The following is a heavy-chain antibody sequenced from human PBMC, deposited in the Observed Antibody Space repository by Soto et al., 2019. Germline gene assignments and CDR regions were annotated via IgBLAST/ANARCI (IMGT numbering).Heavy chain of an antibody. CDR1: GFTFSTYA. Sequence: GGSLRLSCAASGFTFSTYAMSWVRQAPGKGLEWVSSISVSGTSTYYADSVKGRFTISRDDSKNTLYVTMNSLRAEDTAVYYCAKGGSSHYYEFWGQGTLVTVSS. D-gene: IGHD6-6*01. V-gene: IGHV3-23*01. J-gene: IGHJ4*02. CDR2: ISVSGTST. CDR3: AKGGSSHYYEF.